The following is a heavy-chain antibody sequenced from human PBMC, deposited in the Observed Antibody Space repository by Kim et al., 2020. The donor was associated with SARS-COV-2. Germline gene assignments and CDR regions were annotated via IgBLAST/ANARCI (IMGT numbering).Heavy chain of an antibody. J-gene: IGHJ4*02. V-gene: IGHV5-10-1*01. D-gene: IGHD3-22*01. CDR3: AGHYDSSGSIDY. Sequence: TNHSPSFQGHVTISADKSISTAYLQWSSLKASDTAMYYCAGHYDSSGSIDYWGQGTLVTVSS. CDR2: T.